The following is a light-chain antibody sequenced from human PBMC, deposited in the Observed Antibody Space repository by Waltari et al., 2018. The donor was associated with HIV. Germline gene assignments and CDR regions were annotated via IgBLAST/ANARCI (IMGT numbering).Light chain of an antibody. CDR1: QSVSSSS. Sequence: EIVLTQSPGTLSLSPGERATLSCRASQSVSSSSLAWYQQKPGQAPRLLIYDASSRATGNPDRFSGTGSGTDFTLTISRLEPEDFAVYYCQQYGTSPLTFGGGTKVEIK. V-gene: IGKV3-20*01. J-gene: IGKJ4*01. CDR2: DAS. CDR3: QQYGTSPLT.